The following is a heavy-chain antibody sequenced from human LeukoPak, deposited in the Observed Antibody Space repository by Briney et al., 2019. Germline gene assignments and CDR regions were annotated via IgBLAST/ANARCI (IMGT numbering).Heavy chain of an antibody. Sequence: GGSLRLSCAASGLSVSHNYMTWVRQAPGKGLQWVSMIRSDTGTDYADSVKGRFTISRDSSNNTLFLQMNSLRAEGTAVYYCARESNRRLHYYGIDVWGLGTTVTVSS. D-gene: IGHD2-15*01. CDR3: ARESNRRLHYYGIDV. CDR2: IRSDTGT. CDR1: GLSVSHNY. J-gene: IGHJ6*02. V-gene: IGHV3-66*01.